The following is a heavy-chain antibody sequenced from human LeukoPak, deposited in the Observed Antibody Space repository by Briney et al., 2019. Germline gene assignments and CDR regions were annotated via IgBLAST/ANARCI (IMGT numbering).Heavy chain of an antibody. J-gene: IGHJ6*02. V-gene: IGHV3-38-3*01. CDR2: ISGGST. CDR3: ARDRSRICSGGSCYSHYYYGMDV. Sequence: GGSLRLSCAASGFTVSSNEMSWVRQAPGKGLEWVSSISGGSTYYADSRKGRFTISRDNSKNTLYLQMNSLRAEDTAVYYCARDRSRICSGGSCYSHYYYGMDVWGQGTTVTVSS. CDR1: GFTVSSNE. D-gene: IGHD2-15*01.